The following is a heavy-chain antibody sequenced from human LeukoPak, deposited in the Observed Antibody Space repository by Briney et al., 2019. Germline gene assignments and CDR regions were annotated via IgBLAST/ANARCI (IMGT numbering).Heavy chain of an antibody. CDR3: ARDKNPTVFDS. CDR1: GYTFTGYY. V-gene: IGHV1-2*02. J-gene: IGHJ4*02. Sequence: ASVKVSCKASGYTFTGYYIHWVRQDPGQGLEWLRWINPNNGGTNSAQKFQGRVTMTRDTSISTAYMELSSLRSDDTAVYYCARDKNPTVFDSWGQGTLVTVSS. CDR2: INPNNGGT.